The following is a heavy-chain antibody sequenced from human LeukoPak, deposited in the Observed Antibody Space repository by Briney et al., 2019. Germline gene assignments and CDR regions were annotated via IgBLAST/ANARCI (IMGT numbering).Heavy chain of an antibody. CDR3: ASPRMIRGTITTPFDY. Sequence: WGSLTLSCAGSGLTLRLFSMNWLRQAPGKGLEWGSSISSSGGHTFYSDSVKGRFTISRDNAKNSLYLQMNSLRAEDTAIYYCASPRMIRGTITTPFDYWGQGILVTVSS. J-gene: IGHJ4*02. D-gene: IGHD3-10*01. CDR1: GLTLRLFS. V-gene: IGHV3-21*01. CDR2: ISSSGGHT.